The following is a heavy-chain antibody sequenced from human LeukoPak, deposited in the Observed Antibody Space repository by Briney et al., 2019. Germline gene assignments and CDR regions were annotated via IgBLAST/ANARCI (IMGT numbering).Heavy chain of an antibody. V-gene: IGHV3-23*01. CDR1: GFTFSSYA. D-gene: IGHD1-26*01. CDR3: AKGGESYRTGLDY. J-gene: IGHJ4*02. CDR2: ISGSGGRT. Sequence: PGGSLRLSCAASGFTFSSYAMSWVRQAPGKGLEWVSSISGSGGRTYHADSVKGRFTISRDNSKNTLYLQMNSLRAEDTAVYYCAKGGESYRTGLDYWGQGNLVTVSS.